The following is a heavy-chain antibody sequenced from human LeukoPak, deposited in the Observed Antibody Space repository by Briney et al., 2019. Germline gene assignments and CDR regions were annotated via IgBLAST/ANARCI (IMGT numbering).Heavy chain of an antibody. CDR1: GYSFTSYW. CDR3: ARIIDFWSGSGYYFDY. CDR2: IYPGDSDT. Sequence: PGESLKNSCKGSGYSFTSYWIGWVRQMPGKGLEWMGIIYPGDSDTRYSPSFQGQVTISADKSISTAYLQWSSLKASDTAMYYCARIIDFWSGSGYYFDYWGQGTLVTVSS. V-gene: IGHV5-51*01. J-gene: IGHJ4*02. D-gene: IGHD3-3*01.